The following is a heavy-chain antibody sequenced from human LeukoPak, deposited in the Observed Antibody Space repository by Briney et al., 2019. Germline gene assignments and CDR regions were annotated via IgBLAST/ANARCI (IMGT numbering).Heavy chain of an antibody. D-gene: IGHD2/OR15-2a*01. CDR3: ARGKYSAFDI. CDR2: TFYRSKWYN. CDR1: GDSVSSNSVA. V-gene: IGHV6-1*01. J-gene: IGHJ3*02. Sequence: SQTLSLTRAISGDSVSSNSVAWNWIRQSPSRGLEWLGRTFYRSKWYNDYAVSVKSRITINPDTSKNQFSLQLSSVTPEDTAVYYCARGKYSAFDIWGQGTMVTVYS.